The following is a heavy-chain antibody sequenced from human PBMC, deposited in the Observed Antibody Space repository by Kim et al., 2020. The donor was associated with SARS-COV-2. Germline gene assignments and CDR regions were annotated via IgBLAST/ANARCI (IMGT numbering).Heavy chain of an antibody. V-gene: IGHV3-30*18. Sequence: GGSLRLSCAASGFTFSSYGMHWVRQAPGKGLEWVAVISYDGSNKYYADSVKGRFTISRDNSKNTLYLQMNSLRAEDTAVYYCAKDRYYDSSGYYPGNGDYWGQGTLVTVSS. J-gene: IGHJ4*02. CDR1: GFTFSSYG. D-gene: IGHD3-22*01. CDR2: ISYDGSNK. CDR3: AKDRYYDSSGYYPGNGDY.